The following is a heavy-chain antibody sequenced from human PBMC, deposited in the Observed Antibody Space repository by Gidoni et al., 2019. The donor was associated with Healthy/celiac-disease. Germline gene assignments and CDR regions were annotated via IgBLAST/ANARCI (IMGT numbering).Heavy chain of an antibody. CDR3: ARLVCWGPAMGVLCAFDI. J-gene: IGHJ3*02. CDR2: IYTSGST. CDR1: GGSISRGSYY. Sequence: QVQLQESGPGLVKPSQTLSLTCTVSGGSISRGSYYWSWIRQPAGKGLEWIGRIYTSGSTNYNPSLKSRVTISVDTSKNQFSLKLSSVTAADTAVDYCARLVCWGPAMGVLCAFDIWGQGTMVTVSS. D-gene: IGHD2-2*01. V-gene: IGHV4-61*02.